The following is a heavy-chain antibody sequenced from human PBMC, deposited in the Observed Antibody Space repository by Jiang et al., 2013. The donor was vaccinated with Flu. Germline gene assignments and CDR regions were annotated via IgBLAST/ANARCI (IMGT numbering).Heavy chain of an antibody. CDR1: VASISGDNW. D-gene: IGHD2-2*01. CDR3: ARGTTGLREIVVVPAADLYFDY. CDR2: CHHSGTT. J-gene: IGHJ4*02. Sequence: GPCPSPALSLVASISGDNWWSWVRQPPGKGLEWIGECHHSGTTNYNPSFRNRVTISVEGSKNQFSLKLSSVTAADTAVYYCARGTTGLREIVVVPAADLYFDYWGQGTLVTVSS. V-gene: IGHV4-4*02.